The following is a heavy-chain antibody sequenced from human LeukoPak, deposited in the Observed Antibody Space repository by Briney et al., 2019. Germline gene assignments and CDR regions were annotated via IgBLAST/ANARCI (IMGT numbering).Heavy chain of an antibody. Sequence: QPGGSLRLSCAASGFTFSSFAMTWVRQAPGKGLKWVSTIGSGGGDTYYADSVRGRVTISRDNSKNTLYLQMNSLGAEDTAVYYCAKGGANTGRPDYWGRGTLVTVSS. CDR3: AKGGANTGRPDY. J-gene: IGHJ4*02. D-gene: IGHD5-18*01. CDR1: GFTFSSFA. CDR2: IGSGGGDT. V-gene: IGHV3-23*01.